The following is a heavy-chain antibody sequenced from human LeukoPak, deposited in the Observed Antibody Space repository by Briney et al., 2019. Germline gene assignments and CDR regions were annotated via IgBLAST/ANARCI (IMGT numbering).Heavy chain of an antibody. Sequence: ASVKVSCKASGYTFTSYGISWVRQAPGQGLEWMGIINPSGGSTTYAQKFQGRVIMTGDTSTSTVYMELRSLRSEDTAVYYCARARGSGSYYGHDYYYYYYMDVWGRGTTVTVSS. D-gene: IGHD3-10*01. V-gene: IGHV1-46*01. J-gene: IGHJ6*03. CDR3: ARARGSGSYYGHDYYYYYYMDV. CDR1: GYTFTSYG. CDR2: INPSGGST.